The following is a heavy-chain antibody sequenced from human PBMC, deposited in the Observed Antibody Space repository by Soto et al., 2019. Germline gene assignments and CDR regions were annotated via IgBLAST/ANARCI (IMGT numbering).Heavy chain of an antibody. Sequence: PSETLSLTCAVSGGSVSSANWWTWVRQFPGKELEWIAEIYHSGSTNYNPSLKSRVTISKDTSKRQFSLNLSSVTAADTAVYYCARGDSTVSSVFDYWGQGMLVTVSS. V-gene: IGHV4-4*02. CDR1: GGSVSSANW. D-gene: IGHD4-17*01. CDR3: ARGDSTVSSVFDY. CDR2: IYHSGST. J-gene: IGHJ4*02.